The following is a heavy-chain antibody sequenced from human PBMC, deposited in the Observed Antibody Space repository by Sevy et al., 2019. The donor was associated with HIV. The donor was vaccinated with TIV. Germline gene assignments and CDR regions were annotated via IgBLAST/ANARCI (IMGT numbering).Heavy chain of an antibody. CDR2: IRSNTFGAAT. CDR3: AGVRGTISPYYYFGMDV. Sequence: GGSLRLSCTASGFTFGDYAMNWLRQAPGKGLEWVGFIRSNTFGAATEYAASVKGRVTISRDESKSIAYLQMNSLKTEDTAVYFCAGVRGTISPYYYFGMDVWGQGTTVTVSS. CDR1: GFTFGDYA. V-gene: IGHV3-49*03. J-gene: IGHJ6*02. D-gene: IGHD3-10*01.